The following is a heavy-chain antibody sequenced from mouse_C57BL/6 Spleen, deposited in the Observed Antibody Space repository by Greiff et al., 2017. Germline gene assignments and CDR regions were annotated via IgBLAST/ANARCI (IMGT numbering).Heavy chain of an antibody. D-gene: IGHD1-1*01. CDR2: ISYDGSN. Sequence: EVQLVESGPGLVKPSQSLSLPCSVTGYSITSGYYWNWIRQFPGNKLEWMGYISYDGSNNYNPSLKNRISITRDTSKNQFFLKLNSVTTEDTATYYCARDTTVVGYAMDYWGQGTSVTVSS. J-gene: IGHJ4*01. V-gene: IGHV3-6*01. CDR3: ARDTTVVGYAMDY. CDR1: GYSITSGYY.